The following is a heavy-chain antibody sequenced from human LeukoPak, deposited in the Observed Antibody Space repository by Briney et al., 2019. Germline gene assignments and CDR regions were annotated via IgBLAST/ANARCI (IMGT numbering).Heavy chain of an antibody. J-gene: IGHJ3*02. CDR3: AKVGGAVGPALLHDAFDI. CDR1: GGSISSYY. CDR2: IYYSGST. D-gene: IGHD6-19*01. V-gene: IGHV4-59*01. Sequence: PSETLSLTCTVSGGSISSYYWSWIRQPPGKGLEWIGYIYYSGSTNYNPSLKSRVTISVDTSKNQFSLKLSSVTAADTAVYYCAKVGGAVGPALLHDAFDIWGQGTMVTVSS.